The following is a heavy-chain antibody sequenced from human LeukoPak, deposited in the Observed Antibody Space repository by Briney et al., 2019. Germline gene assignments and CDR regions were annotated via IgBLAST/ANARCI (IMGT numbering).Heavy chain of an antibody. CDR2: IYSGGST. Sequence: GGSLRLSCAASGFTVSSNYMSWVRQAPGKGLEWVLVIYSGGSTYYADSVKGRFTISRGNSKNTLYLQMNSLRAEDTAVYYCARALYDYVEGTYYYYGMDVWGQGTTVTVSS. D-gene: IGHD3-16*01. V-gene: IGHV3-53*01. CDR1: GFTVSSNY. CDR3: ARALYDYVEGTYYYYGMDV. J-gene: IGHJ6*02.